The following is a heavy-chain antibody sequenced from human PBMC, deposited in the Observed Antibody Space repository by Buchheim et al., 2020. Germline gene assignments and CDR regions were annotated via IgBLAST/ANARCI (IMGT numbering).Heavy chain of an antibody. V-gene: IGHV3-30*18. CDR2: ISYDGSNK. J-gene: IGHJ4*02. CDR3: AKDFSYDIYYFDY. CDR1: GFTFSSYG. Sequence: QVQLVESGGGVVQPGRSLRLSCAASGFTFSSYGMHWVRQAPGKGLEWVAVISYDGSNKYYADSVKGRFTISRDNSKNTLYLQMNSLRAEDTAVYYCAKDFSYDIYYFDYWGQGTL. D-gene: IGHD5-12*01.